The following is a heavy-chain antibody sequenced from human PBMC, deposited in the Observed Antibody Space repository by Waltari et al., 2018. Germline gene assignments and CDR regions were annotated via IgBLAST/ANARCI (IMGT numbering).Heavy chain of an antibody. Sequence: EFQLLEAGGGLAQPGGSLRLSCAASGFTLPSYPVNRVRQAPGKGLEWVSLMSGSGLIEYGDSVKGRFTISRDNAKNTLYLEMNRLRVEDTAVYFCAKDEGNRIAPTFGMDAWGHGTTV. CDR1: GFTLPSYP. V-gene: IGHV3-23*01. CDR3: AKDEGNRIAPTFGMDA. CDR2: MSGSGLI. J-gene: IGHJ6*02. D-gene: IGHD3-16*01.